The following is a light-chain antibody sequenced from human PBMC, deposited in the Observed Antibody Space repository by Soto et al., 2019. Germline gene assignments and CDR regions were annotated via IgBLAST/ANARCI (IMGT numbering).Light chain of an antibody. Sequence: IVLTQSQATLSLSPGERATLSCRASQSVSSYLAWYQQKPGQAPRLLIYDASNRSTGIPARFSGSGSGTDFTPTNSSLQAEDFAVYYCQQHRNWPLFTFGPGTKVHIK. CDR1: QSVSSY. CDR2: DAS. CDR3: QQHRNWPLFT. J-gene: IGKJ3*01. V-gene: IGKV3-11*01.